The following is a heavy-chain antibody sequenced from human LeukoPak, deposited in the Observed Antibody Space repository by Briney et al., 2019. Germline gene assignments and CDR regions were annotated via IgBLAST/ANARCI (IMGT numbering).Heavy chain of an antibody. J-gene: IGHJ4*02. V-gene: IGHV3-30*04. Sequence: GGSLRLSCATSGFTFSNYAMHWLRQAPGKGLEWVTVISYDGNDKYYADSVKGRFTISRDKSKNTLSVQMNSLSAEDTAVYYCAKAGSRYDSNLGWGQGTLVTVSS. CDR1: GFTFSNYA. CDR3: AKAGSRYDSNLG. D-gene: IGHD3-22*01. CDR2: ISYDGNDK.